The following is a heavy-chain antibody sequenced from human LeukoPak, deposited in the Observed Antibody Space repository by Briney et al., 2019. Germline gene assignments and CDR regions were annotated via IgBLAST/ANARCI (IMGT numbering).Heavy chain of an antibody. Sequence: PSETLSLTCTVSGGSISNYYWSWIRQPPGKGLEWIGYIYYSVSTNYNPSLKSRVTISVDTSKNQFSLKLSSVTAADTAVYYCARGGGYYYDSSGINWFDPWGQGTLVTVSS. CDR1: GGSISNYY. D-gene: IGHD3-22*01. J-gene: IGHJ5*02. CDR2: IYYSVST. V-gene: IGHV4-59*01. CDR3: ARGGGYYYDSSGINWFDP.